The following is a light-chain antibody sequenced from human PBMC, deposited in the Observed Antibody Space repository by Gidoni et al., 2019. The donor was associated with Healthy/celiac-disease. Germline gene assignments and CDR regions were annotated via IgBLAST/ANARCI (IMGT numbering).Light chain of an antibody. CDR3: MQALQSPRA. Sequence: DIGMTQSPLSLHVTPVEPASISCRSSQSLLHSNGYNYVDCYLQQPGQSPQLLVFLGSNLASGVPDRFRGRGSGTDFTLKIRRAEAEDVWVYYCMQALQSPRAFGQGTKVEIK. V-gene: IGKV2-28*01. CDR1: QSLLHSNGYNY. CDR2: LGS. J-gene: IGKJ1*01.